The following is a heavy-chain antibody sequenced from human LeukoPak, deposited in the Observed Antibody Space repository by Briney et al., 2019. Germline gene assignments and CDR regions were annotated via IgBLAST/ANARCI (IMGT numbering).Heavy chain of an antibody. J-gene: IGHJ4*02. D-gene: IGHD3-16*01. CDR1: GYTFTSYG. V-gene: IGHV1-18*01. CDR3: AREGLGELTLDY. Sequence: ASVKASRKASGYTFTSYGISWVRQAPGQGLEWMGWISTYNGDTNYAQKLQGRVTMTTDTSTSTAYMELRSLRSDDTAVYYCAREGLGELTLDYWGQGTLVTVSS. CDR2: ISTYNGDT.